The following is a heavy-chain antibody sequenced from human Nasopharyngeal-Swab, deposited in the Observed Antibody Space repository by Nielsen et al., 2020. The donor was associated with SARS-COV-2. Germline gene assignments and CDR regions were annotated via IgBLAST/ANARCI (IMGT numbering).Heavy chain of an antibody. Sequence: GESLKISCAASGFTFSSYAMSWVRQAPGKGLEWVSAISGSGGSTYYADSVKGRFTISRDNSKNTLYLQMNSLRAEDTAVYYCAKDDRRSQWLVDYYYGMDVWGQGTTGTVSS. CDR3: AKDDRRSQWLVDYYYGMDV. V-gene: IGHV3-23*01. CDR1: GFTFSSYA. J-gene: IGHJ6*02. CDR2: ISGSGGST. D-gene: IGHD6-19*01.